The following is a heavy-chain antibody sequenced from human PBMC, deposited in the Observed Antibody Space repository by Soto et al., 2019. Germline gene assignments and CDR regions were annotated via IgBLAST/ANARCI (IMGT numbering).Heavy chain of an antibody. J-gene: IGHJ4*02. CDR1: GGTFSSYA. CDR3: ARSVTLGATQFDY. Sequence: SVKVSCKASGGTFSSYAISWVRQAPGQGLEWMGGIIPIFGTANYAQKFQGRVTITADESTSTAYMELSSLRSEDTAAYYCARSVTLGATQFDYWGQGTLVTVSS. D-gene: IGHD1-26*01. V-gene: IGHV1-69*13. CDR2: IIPIFGTA.